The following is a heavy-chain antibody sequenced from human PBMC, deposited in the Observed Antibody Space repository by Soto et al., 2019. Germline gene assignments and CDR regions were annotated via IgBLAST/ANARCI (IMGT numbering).Heavy chain of an antibody. CDR2: IYYSGST. V-gene: IGHV4-59*01. J-gene: IGHJ4*02. D-gene: IGHD2-2*01. CDR3: ARWHQLRIHY. Sequence: SETLSLTCTVSGGSISSYYWSWIRQPPGKGLEWIGYIYYSGSTNYNPSLKSRVTISVDTSKNQFSLKLSSVTAADTAVYYCARWHQLRIHYWGQGTMATVYS. CDR1: GGSISSYY.